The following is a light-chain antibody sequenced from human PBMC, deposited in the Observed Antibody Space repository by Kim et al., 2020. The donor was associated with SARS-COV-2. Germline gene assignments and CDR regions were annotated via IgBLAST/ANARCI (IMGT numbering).Light chain of an antibody. CDR3: QKYNSAPSRT. Sequence: SVGDRVTITCRASQGISNYLAWYQQKPGKVPKLLIYAASTLQSGVPSRFSGSGSGTDFTLTISSLQPEDVATYYCQKYNSAPSRTFGQGTKVEIK. CDR2: AAS. J-gene: IGKJ1*01. V-gene: IGKV1-27*01. CDR1: QGISNY.